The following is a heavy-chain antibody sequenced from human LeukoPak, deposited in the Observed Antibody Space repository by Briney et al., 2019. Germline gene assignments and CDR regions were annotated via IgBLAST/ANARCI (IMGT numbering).Heavy chain of an antibody. CDR3: AGGYCSGGSCPFFDY. CDR2: IWYDGSNK. D-gene: IGHD2-15*01. V-gene: IGHV3-33*01. J-gene: IGHJ4*02. Sequence: PGGSLRLSCAASGFTFSSYGMHWVRQAPGKGLEWVAVIWYDGSNKYYADYVKGRFTISRDNSKNTLYLQMNSLRAEDTAVYYCAGGYCSGGSCPFFDYWGQGTLVTVSS. CDR1: GFTFSSYG.